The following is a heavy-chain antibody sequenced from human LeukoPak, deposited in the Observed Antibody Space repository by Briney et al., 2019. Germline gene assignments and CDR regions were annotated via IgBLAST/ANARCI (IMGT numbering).Heavy chain of an antibody. CDR2: ISGSGGTT. CDR3: AKASQWLGFDY. CDR1: GFTFSSYA. D-gene: IGHD6-19*01. Sequence: GGSLRLSCAASGFTFSSYAMSWVRQAPGKGLEWVSAISGSGGTTYYADSVKGRFTISRDNSKDTLYLQMNSLRAEDTAVYYCAKASQWLGFDYWGQGTLVTVSS. V-gene: IGHV3-23*01. J-gene: IGHJ4*02.